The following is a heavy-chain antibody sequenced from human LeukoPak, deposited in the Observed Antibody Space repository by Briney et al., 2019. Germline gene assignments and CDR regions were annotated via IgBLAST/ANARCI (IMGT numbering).Heavy chain of an antibody. J-gene: IGHJ4*02. D-gene: IGHD2-2*01. CDR1: GLSFSSHT. CDR3: AKAQGPKDIVVVPAAAGLLDY. CDR2: MTGSGGST. Sequence: GGSLRLSCVASGLSFSSHTMTWVRQAPGKGPEWVSGMTGSGGSTYYAESVKGRFTISRDTSKNTLYLQMNDLRAEDTAVYYCAKAQGPKDIVVVPAAAGLLDYWGQGTLVTVSS. V-gene: IGHV3-23*01.